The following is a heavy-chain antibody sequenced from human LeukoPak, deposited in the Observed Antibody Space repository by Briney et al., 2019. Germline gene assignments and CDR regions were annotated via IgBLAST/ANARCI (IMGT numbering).Heavy chain of an antibody. CDR2: ISGSGGST. D-gene: IGHD4-17*01. CDR1: GFTFSSYA. V-gene: IGHV3-23*01. CDR3: ASDPPTTVTTFGDY. J-gene: IGHJ4*02. Sequence: PGGSLRLPCAASGFTFSSYAMSWVRQAPGKGLEWVSAISGSGGSTYYADSVKGRFTISRGNSKNTLYLQMNSLRAEDTAVYYCASDPPTTVTTFGDYWGQGTLVTVSS.